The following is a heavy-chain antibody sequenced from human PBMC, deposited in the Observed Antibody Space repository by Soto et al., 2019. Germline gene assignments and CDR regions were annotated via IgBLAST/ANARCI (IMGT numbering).Heavy chain of an antibody. D-gene: IGHD2-2*01. CDR2: IYYSGST. V-gene: IGHV4-31*03. CDR1: GGSISSGGYY. J-gene: IGHJ6*02. Sequence: SETLSLTCTVSGGSISSGGYYWSWIRQHPGRGLEWIGYIYYSGSTYYNPSLKSRVTISVGTSKNQFSLKLSSVTAADTAVYYCASNGTAAMRYYYGMDVWGQGTTVTVSS. CDR3: ASNGTAAMRYYYGMDV.